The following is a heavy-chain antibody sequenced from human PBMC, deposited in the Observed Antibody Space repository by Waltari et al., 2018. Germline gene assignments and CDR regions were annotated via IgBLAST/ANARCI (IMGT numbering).Heavy chain of an antibody. Sequence: EVDLVESGGGLVQPGESLTLSCAAAGITVISYWMTWVRQAPGGGLEWVANMNQDGNERNYVDSVKGRFTISRDNAKNSSYLQMNSLRAEDTALYYCVRGQNADYWGQGALVTVSS. V-gene: IGHV3-7*01. CDR1: GITVISYW. J-gene: IGHJ4*02. CDR2: MNQDGNER. CDR3: VRGQNADY.